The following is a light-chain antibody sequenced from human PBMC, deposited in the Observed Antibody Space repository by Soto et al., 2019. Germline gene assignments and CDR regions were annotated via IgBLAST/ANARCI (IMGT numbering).Light chain of an antibody. V-gene: IGLV3-25*02. CDR3: QSADSSGTLYV. CDR1: ALPKQY. CDR2: KDS. Sequence: SYDLAQPPSVTVSPGQTARITCFGDALPKQYAYWYQQKPGQAPVRVIYKDSERPSGIPERFSGSSSGTTVTLTISGVQAEDEADYYCQSADSSGTLYVFGTGTKVTV. J-gene: IGLJ1*01.